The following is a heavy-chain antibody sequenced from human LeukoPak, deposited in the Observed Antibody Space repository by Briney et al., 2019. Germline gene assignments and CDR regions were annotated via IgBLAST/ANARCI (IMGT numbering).Heavy chain of an antibody. Sequence: GGSLRLSCAASGFTFSSYWMSWVRHAPGKGLEWVANIKQDGSEKYYVDSVKGRFTISRDNAKSSLYLQMNSLRAEDTAVYYCAKQAKNFDWLLSFDYWGQGTLVTVSS. D-gene: IGHD3-9*01. CDR2: IKQDGSEK. CDR3: AKQAKNFDWLLSFDY. J-gene: IGHJ4*02. V-gene: IGHV3-7*01. CDR1: GFTFSSYW.